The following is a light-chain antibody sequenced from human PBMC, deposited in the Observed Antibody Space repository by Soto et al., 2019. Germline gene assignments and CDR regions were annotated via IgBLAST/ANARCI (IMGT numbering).Light chain of an antibody. CDR2: DAS. CDR3: QHRSNWPLT. J-gene: IGKJ4*01. CDR1: QSVSSY. V-gene: IGKV3-11*01. Sequence: EIVLTQSPATLSLSPGERATLSCRASQSVSSYLAWYQQKPGQAPRLLIYDASNRATGIPARLSGSGSGTDFTLTISSPEPDDFAVYYCQHRSNWPLTFGGGTKVEIK.